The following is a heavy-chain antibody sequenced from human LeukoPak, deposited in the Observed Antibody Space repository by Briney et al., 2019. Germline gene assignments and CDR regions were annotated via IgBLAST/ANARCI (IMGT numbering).Heavy chain of an antibody. V-gene: IGHV4-59*01. CDR1: GGSLSSYY. CDR2: IYYSGST. D-gene: IGHD6-13*01. Sequence: PSETLSLTCTVSGGSLSSYYWSWIRQPPGKGREGIGDIYYSGSTNYNPSLTSRVTISVDTSKNQFSLKLSSVTAADTAVYYCARVLIGGSSWYHYYYGMDVWGQGTTVTVSS. J-gene: IGHJ6*02. CDR3: ARVLIGGSSWYHYYYGMDV.